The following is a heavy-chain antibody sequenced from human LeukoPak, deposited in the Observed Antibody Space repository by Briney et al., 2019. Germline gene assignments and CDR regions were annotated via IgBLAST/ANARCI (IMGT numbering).Heavy chain of an antibody. CDR2: INHEGGGI. CDR3: ATYINWVAGDV. V-gene: IGHV3-7*01. CDR1: GSTFSESW. J-gene: IGHJ6*02. D-gene: IGHD1-1*01. Sequence: GGSLRLSCAASGSTFSESWMTWVRQVPGQGLEWVAHINHEGGGIQYVDSVKGRFTISRDNAKGSVYLQMNSLRAEDTAIYHCATYINWVAGDVWGQGTTVIVSS.